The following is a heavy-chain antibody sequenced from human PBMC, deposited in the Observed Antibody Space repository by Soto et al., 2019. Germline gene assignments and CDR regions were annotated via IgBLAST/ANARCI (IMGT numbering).Heavy chain of an antibody. CDR2: IIPIFGTA. D-gene: IGHD5-12*01. CDR3: ARLGYSGYDYRRSPDY. CDR1: GGTFSSYA. V-gene: IGHV1-69*13. Sequence: SVKVSCKASGGTFSSYAISWVRQAPGQGLEWMGGIIPIFGTANYAQKFQGRVTITADESTSTAYMELSSLRSEDTAVYYCARLGYSGYDYRRSPDYWGQGTLVTVSS. J-gene: IGHJ4*02.